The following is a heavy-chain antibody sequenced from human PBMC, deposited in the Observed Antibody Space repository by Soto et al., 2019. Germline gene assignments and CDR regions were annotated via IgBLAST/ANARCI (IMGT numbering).Heavy chain of an antibody. J-gene: IGHJ6*02. V-gene: IGHV1-3*01. Sequence: ASVKVSCKASGYTFTSYAMHWVLQAPGERLEWMGWINAGNGNTKYSQKFQGRVTITRDTSASTAYMELSSLRSEDTAVYYCASMVRGVITNYYYYYGMDVWGQGTTVTVSS. CDR1: GYTFTSYA. CDR2: INAGNGNT. CDR3: ASMVRGVITNYYYYYGMDV. D-gene: IGHD3-10*01.